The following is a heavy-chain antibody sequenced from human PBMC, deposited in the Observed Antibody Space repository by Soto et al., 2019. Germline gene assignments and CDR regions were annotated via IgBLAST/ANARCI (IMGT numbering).Heavy chain of an antibody. CDR2: VYASGST. Sequence: PSETLSLTCTVSGDSINSRNYYWGWIRQPPGKGLEWIGSVYASGSTYYNPSLKSRVTISVDASKKKFFLNLTSVTAADTAMYYCARQFSGYTYGFLPWFDPWGQGTLVTVS. J-gene: IGHJ5*02. D-gene: IGHD5-18*01. CDR1: GDSINSRNYY. CDR3: ARQFSGYTYGFLPWFDP. V-gene: IGHV4-39*01.